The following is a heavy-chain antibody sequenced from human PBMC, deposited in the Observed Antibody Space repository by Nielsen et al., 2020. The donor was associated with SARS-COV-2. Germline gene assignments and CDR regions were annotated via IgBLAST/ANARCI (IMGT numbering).Heavy chain of an antibody. V-gene: IGHV3-15*01. CDR2: IKSKTDGGTT. CDR1: GFTFSNAW. Sequence: GGSLRLSCAASGFTFSNAWMSWVRQAPGKGLEWIGRIKSKTDGGTTDYAAPVKGRFTISRDDSKNTLYLQMNSLKTEDTAVYYCTTERVYDYVWGSYRPFDYWGQGTLVTVSS. CDR3: TTERVYDYVWGSYRPFDY. J-gene: IGHJ4*02. D-gene: IGHD3-16*02.